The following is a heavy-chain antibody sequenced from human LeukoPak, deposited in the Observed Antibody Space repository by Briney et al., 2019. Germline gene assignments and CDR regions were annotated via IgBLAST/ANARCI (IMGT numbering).Heavy chain of an antibody. D-gene: IGHD1-26*01. Sequence: GGSLRLSCAASGFTFTNYAMSWVRQAPGKGLEWVSSLTSSGDTTYYADSVKGRFTVSRDNSKNTLFLQMNSLRADDTAVYYCAKGGKWDVTPFDYWGQGTLVTVSS. J-gene: IGHJ4*02. CDR1: GFTFTNYA. V-gene: IGHV3-23*01. CDR3: AKGGKWDVTPFDY. CDR2: LTSSGDTT.